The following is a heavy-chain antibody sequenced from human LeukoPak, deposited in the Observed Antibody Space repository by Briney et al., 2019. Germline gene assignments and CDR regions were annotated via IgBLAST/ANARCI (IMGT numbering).Heavy chain of an antibody. Sequence: SVKVSCKASGGNFSSYAISWVRQAPGQGLEWMGRIIPILGIANYAQKFQGRVTITADKSTSTAYMELSSLRSEDAAVYYCAREGAQYGDYYYYGMDVWGQGTTVTVSS. CDR3: AREGAQYGDYYYYGMDV. CDR1: GGNFSSYA. D-gene: IGHD4-17*01. V-gene: IGHV1-69*04. J-gene: IGHJ6*02. CDR2: IIPILGIA.